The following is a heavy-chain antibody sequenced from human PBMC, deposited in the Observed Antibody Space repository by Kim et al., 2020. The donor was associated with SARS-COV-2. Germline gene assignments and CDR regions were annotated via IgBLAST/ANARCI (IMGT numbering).Heavy chain of an antibody. D-gene: IGHD6-13*01. CDR2: IYYSGST. CDR3: ARDRGQQLAYYYYGMDV. Sequence: SETLSLTCTVSGGSISSGGYYWSWIRQHPGKGLEWIGYIYYSGSTYYNPSLKSRVTISVDTSKNQFSLKLSSVTAADTAVYYCARDRGQQLAYYYYGMDVWGQGTTVTVSS. J-gene: IGHJ6*02. V-gene: IGHV4-31*03. CDR1: GGSISSGGYY.